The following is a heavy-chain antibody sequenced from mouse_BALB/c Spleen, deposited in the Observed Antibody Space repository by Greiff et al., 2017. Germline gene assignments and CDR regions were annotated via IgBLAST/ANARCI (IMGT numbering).Heavy chain of an antibody. J-gene: IGHJ3*01. CDR3: ARDQDYGRGFAY. CDR1: GFTFSSYG. V-gene: IGHV5-6*01. Sequence: EVKLMESGGDLVKPGGSLKLSCAASGFTFSSYGMSWVRQTPDKRLEWVATISSGGSYTYYPDSVKGRFTISRDNAKNTLYLQMSSLKSEDTAMYYCARDQDYGRGFAYWGQGTLVTVSA. CDR2: ISSGGSYT. D-gene: IGHD1-1*01.